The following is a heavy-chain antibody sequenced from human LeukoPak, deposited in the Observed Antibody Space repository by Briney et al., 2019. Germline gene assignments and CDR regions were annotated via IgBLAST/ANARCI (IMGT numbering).Heavy chain of an antibody. Sequence: GGSLRLSCAASGFTFSSYSMNWVRQAPGKGLEWVAVIWYDGSNKYYADSVKGRFTISRDNSKNTLYLQMNSLRAEDTAVYYCARDSGPLDYWGQGTLVTVSS. D-gene: IGHD2-15*01. J-gene: IGHJ4*02. CDR3: ARDSGPLDY. CDR2: IWYDGSNK. V-gene: IGHV3-33*08. CDR1: GFTFSSYS.